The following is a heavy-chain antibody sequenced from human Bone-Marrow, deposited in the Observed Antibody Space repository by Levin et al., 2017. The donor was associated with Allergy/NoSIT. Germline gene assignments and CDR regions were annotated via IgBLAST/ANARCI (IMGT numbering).Heavy chain of an antibody. D-gene: IGHD2-8*02. Sequence: LSLTCAASGFTFADSYMTWIRQTPGKGLEWISYISPTSNTFYYADSVRGRFTVSRDNAYRSLHLQMDSLRVEDTGLYYCAREGQSLVRGANDYWGQGILVTVSS. V-gene: IGHV3-11*01. CDR1: GFTFADSY. CDR2: ISPTSNTF. CDR3: AREGQSLVRGANDY. J-gene: IGHJ4*02.